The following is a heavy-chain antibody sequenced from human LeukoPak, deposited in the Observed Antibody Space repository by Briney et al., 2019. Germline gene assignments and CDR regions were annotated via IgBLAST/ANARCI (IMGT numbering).Heavy chain of an antibody. V-gene: IGHV4-4*07. CDR2: IYTSGSS. J-gene: IGHJ4*02. D-gene: IGHD4-17*01. CDR1: GGSISRYY. CDR3: ARAGMTTVTDFDY. Sequence: SETLSLTCTVSGGSISRYYGSWIRQPAGKGLEWIGRIYTSGSSNYNPSLKSRVTMSVDTSKNQFSLKLSSVTAADTAVYYCARAGMTTVTDFDYWGQGTLVTVSS.